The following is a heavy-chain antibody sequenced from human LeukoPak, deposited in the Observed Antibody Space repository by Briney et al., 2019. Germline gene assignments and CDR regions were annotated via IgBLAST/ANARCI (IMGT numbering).Heavy chain of an antibody. J-gene: IGHJ6*02. Sequence: GGSLRLSCAASGFTFSRYAMSWVRQAPGKGLESVSGISVNGDNTYYADSVKGRFTISRDNSKNTLYLQMNSLRAEDTAVYYCAKDRSVVAAVYYYYGMDVWGQGTTVTVSS. V-gene: IGHV3-23*01. CDR3: AKDRSVVAAVYYYYGMDV. CDR1: GFTFSRYA. D-gene: IGHD2-15*01. CDR2: ISVNGDNT.